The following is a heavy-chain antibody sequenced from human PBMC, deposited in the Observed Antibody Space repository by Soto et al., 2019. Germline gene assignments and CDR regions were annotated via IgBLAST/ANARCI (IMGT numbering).Heavy chain of an antibody. D-gene: IGHD4-17*01. CDR1: GFTFTSFA. V-gene: IGHV3-23*01. Sequence: EVQLLESGGGLVQPGGSLRLSCAGSGFTFTSFAMTWVRQAPGKGLEGVSTISTIGATYYADSVKGRFTISRDNSRNTLYLHMNSLRGEDTAIYYCAKERTVTTQWGFFDYWGQGTLVTVCS. CDR3: AKERTVTTQWGFFDY. J-gene: IGHJ4*02. CDR2: ISTIGAT.